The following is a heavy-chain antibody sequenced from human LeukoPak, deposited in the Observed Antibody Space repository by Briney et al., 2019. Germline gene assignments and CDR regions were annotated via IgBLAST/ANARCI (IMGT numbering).Heavy chain of an antibody. J-gene: IGHJ4*02. CDR1: GFTFSSYG. CDR2: ISSSSSYI. D-gene: IGHD4-17*01. V-gene: IGHV3-21*01. CDR3: ARDYGDYGNYFDY. Sequence: PGGSLRLSCAASGFTFSSYGMNWVRQAPGKGLEWVSSISSSSSYIYYADSVKGRFTISRGNAKNSLYLQMNSLRAEDTAVYYCARDYGDYGNYFDYWGQGTLVTVSS.